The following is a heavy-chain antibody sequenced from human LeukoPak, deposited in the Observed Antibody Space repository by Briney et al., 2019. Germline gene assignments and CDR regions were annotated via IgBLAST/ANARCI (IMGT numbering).Heavy chain of an antibody. CDR3: ARSFGYYYDSSGQFDY. CDR1: GFTLSSYS. CDR2: ISNSISSI. Sequence: GGSLRLSCAVSGFTLSSYSVNCVRQAPGRGWVGVSYISNSISSISYADAVKGQFTVSRDNAKNTLYLQMNSRRDEDTAVYWCARSFGYYYDSSGQFDYWGEGTLVTVSS. D-gene: IGHD3-22*01. J-gene: IGHJ4*02. V-gene: IGHV3-48*02.